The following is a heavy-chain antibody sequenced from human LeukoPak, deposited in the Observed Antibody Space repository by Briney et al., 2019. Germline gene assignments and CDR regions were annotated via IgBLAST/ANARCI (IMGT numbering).Heavy chain of an antibody. J-gene: IGHJ6*03. CDR1: GYTFTDYA. CDR2: INSYNRNT. Sequence: ASVKVSCKASGYTFTDYAISWVRQAPGQGLEWMGWINSYNRNTKYAQNFQGRVTMTTDTSTTTAYMELRSLRSDDTGIYYCARGSGVWFGENYYYYMDVWGRGTTVTVSS. V-gene: IGHV1-18*01. D-gene: IGHD3-10*01. CDR3: ARGSGVWFGENYYYYMDV.